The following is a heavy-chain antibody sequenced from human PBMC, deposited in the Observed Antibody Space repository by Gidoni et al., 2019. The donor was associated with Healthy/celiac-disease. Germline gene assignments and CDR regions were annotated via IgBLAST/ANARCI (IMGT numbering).Heavy chain of an antibody. CDR1: GGSFSGYY. Sequence: QVQLQQWGAGLLKPSETLSLTCAVYGGSFSGYYWSWIRQPPGKGLEWIGEINHSGSTNYNPSLKSRVTISVDTSKNQFSLKLSSVTAADTALYYCARGGILTGYYPYYFDYWGQGTLVTVSS. V-gene: IGHV4-34*01. D-gene: IGHD3-9*01. CDR3: ARGGILTGYYPYYFDY. CDR2: INHSGST. J-gene: IGHJ4*02.